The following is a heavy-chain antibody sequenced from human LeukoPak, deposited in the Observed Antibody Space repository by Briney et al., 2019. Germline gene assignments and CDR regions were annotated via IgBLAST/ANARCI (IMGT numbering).Heavy chain of an antibody. D-gene: IGHD3-22*01. CDR1: GYTFTSYD. J-gene: IGHJ4*02. V-gene: IGHV1-8*01. CDR3: ARGLPPRRNSDSSGYYSYYFDY. Sequence: GASVKVSCTASGYTFTSYDINWVRQATGQGLEWMGWMNPNSGNTGYAQKFQGRVTMTSNTSISTAYMELRSLRSDDTAVYYCARGLPPRRNSDSSGYYSYYFDYWGQGSLVTVSS. CDR2: MNPNSGNT.